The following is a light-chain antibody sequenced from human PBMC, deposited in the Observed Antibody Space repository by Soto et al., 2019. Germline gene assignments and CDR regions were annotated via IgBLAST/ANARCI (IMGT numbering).Light chain of an antibody. J-gene: IGKJ1*01. CDR3: QQYYSYPWT. CDR1: QSISSW. CDR2: AAS. Sequence: DIQMTQSPSTLSASVGDRVTITCRASQSISSWLAWYQQKPGKAPKLLIYAASTLQSGVPSRFSGSGSGTDFTLTISCLQSEDFATYYCQQYYSYPWTFGQGTRWIS. V-gene: IGKV1-5*01.